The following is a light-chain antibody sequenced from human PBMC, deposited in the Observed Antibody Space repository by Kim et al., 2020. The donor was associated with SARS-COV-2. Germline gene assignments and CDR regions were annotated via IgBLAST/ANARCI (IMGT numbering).Light chain of an antibody. V-gene: IGLV3-19*01. CDR3: NSRDSSGNHVV. J-gene: IGLJ2*01. CDR2: GKN. CDR1: SLRSYY. Sequence: LGQTVRITCQGGSLRSYYASWYQQKPGQAPVLVIYGKNNRPSGIPDRFSGSSSGNTASLTITGAQAEDEADYYCNSRDSSGNHVVFGGGTQLTVL.